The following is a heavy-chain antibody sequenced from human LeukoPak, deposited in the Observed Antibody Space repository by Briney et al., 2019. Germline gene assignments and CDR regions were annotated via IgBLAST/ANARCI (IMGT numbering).Heavy chain of an antibody. J-gene: IGHJ4*02. V-gene: IGHV4-38-2*02. CDR3: ARVPSFGYYDYVWGSSKSYYFDY. D-gene: IGHD3-16*01. CDR2: IYHSGST. Sequence: SETLSLTCTVSGGSISRYYWSWIRQPPGKGLEWIGSIYHSGSTYYNPSLKSRVTISVDTSKNQFSLKLSSVTAADTAVYYCARVPSFGYYDYVWGSSKSYYFDYWGQGTLVTVSS. CDR1: GGSISRYY.